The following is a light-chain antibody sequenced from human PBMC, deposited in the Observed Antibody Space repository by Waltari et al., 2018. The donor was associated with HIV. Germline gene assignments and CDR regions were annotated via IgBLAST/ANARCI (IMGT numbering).Light chain of an antibody. CDR2: GAS. J-gene: IGKJ1*01. CDR1: QSVSNNF. Sequence: IVLTQSPGTLSLSPGERAALSCRASQSVSNNFLAWYQQKPGQAPTLLIYGASFRATGIPDRFSGSGSGTDFTLTISRMEPEDFAVYYCQQHGISPRTFGQGTKVEIK. V-gene: IGKV3-20*01. CDR3: QQHGISPRT.